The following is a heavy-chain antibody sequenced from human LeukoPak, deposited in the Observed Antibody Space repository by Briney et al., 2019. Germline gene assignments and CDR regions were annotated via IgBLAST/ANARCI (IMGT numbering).Heavy chain of an antibody. CDR2: IHHNGTR. J-gene: IGHJ6*02. D-gene: IGHD2-2*02. Sequence: SGTLSLTCGVSVGSINSGNWCTLVRQSPGKGLEWIGEIHHNGTRNYNPSLKSRVTISADTFKNHFSLIVTSLTDADTAVYYCAAAPILRGEGGENYKYGLDFWGQGTTVIVSS. CDR1: VGSINSGNW. V-gene: IGHV4/OR15-8*01. CDR3: AAAPILRGEGGENYKYGLDF.